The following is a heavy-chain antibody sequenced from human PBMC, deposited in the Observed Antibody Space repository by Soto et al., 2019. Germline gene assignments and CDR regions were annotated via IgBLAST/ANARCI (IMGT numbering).Heavy chain of an antibody. CDR2: ISSTGTYI. Sequence: PGGSLRLSCAASGITFSSYSMNWVRQAPGKGLEWVSSISSTGTYIDYADSVKGRFTISRDNAKNSLFLQMDSLRAEDAALYYCARETDPYRNSSHGFGIWGQGTMVTVSS. D-gene: IGHD6-6*01. CDR1: GITFSSYS. CDR3: ARETDPYRNSSHGFGI. J-gene: IGHJ3*02. V-gene: IGHV3-21*01.